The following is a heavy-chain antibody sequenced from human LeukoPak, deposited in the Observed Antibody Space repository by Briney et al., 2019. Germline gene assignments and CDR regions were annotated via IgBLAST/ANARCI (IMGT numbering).Heavy chain of an antibody. Sequence: GGSLRLSCAASGFIVSRYSMTWVRQAPGEGLEWVSSISTSYSGIYYADSVKGRFTISRDNAKNSLYLQMDSLRADDTAVYYCARAYCSSITCFEWGQGTLLTVSS. CDR1: GFIVSRYS. CDR2: ISTSYSGI. CDR3: ARAYCSSITCFE. J-gene: IGHJ4*02. D-gene: IGHD2-2*01. V-gene: IGHV3-48*01.